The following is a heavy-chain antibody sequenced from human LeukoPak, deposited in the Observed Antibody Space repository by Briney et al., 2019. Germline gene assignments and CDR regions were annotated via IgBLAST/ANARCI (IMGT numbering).Heavy chain of an antibody. J-gene: IGHJ4*02. CDR1: GGSISSYY. V-gene: IGHV4-4*07. CDR2: FYTSGST. CDR3: ATDRYYDGSGYSLDY. D-gene: IGHD3-22*01. Sequence: SETLSLTCTVSGGSISSYYWSWIRQPAGKGLEWIGRFYTSGSTNYNPSLKSRVTMSVDTSKNQFSLKLSSVTAADTAVYYCATDRYYDGSGYSLDYWGQGTLVTVSS.